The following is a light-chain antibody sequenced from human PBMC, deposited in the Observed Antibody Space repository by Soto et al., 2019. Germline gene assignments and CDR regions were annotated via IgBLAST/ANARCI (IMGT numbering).Light chain of an antibody. CDR2: KAS. V-gene: IGKV1-5*03. CDR1: ETISTW. CDR3: QQYKTYPGT. Sequence: DIQMTQSPSTLSASVGDRVTITCRASETISTWLAWYQQKPGKAPNLLIYKASTLGSGVPSRFIGSGSGPEFTLTIRGLQADDFATYYCQQYKTYPGTFGPGTKVEIK. J-gene: IGKJ1*01.